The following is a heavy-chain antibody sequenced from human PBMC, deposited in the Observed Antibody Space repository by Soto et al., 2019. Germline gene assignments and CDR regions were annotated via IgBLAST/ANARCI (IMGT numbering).Heavy chain of an antibody. CDR1: GYSFTTNW. J-gene: IGHJ4*02. CDR3: AGVGHFASTVIDY. V-gene: IGHV5-51*01. D-gene: IGHD4-4*01. CDR2: IYPTDSNT. Sequence: PGESLKISCQGSGYSFTTNWIAWVRRMPGKGLEWMGIIYPTDSNTRYSPSFQGQVTISVDKSISTAYLQWSSLKASDTAMYYCAGVGHFASTVIDYWGQGNLVTVSS.